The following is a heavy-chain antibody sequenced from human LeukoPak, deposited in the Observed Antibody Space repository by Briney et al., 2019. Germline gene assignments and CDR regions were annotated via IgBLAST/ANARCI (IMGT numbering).Heavy chain of an antibody. Sequence: PGGSLRLSCAASGFTFSSYWMHWVRQAPGKGLVWVSRINSDGSSTSYADSVKGRFTISRDNAKNTLYLQVNSLRAEDTAVYYCASLGIAVAASDYWGQGTLVTVSS. CDR2: INSDGSST. D-gene: IGHD6-19*01. V-gene: IGHV3-74*01. CDR1: GFTFSSYW. CDR3: ASLGIAVAASDY. J-gene: IGHJ4*02.